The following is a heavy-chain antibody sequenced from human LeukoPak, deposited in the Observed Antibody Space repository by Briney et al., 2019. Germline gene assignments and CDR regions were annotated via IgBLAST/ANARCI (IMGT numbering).Heavy chain of an antibody. CDR2: IRSDGTIR. J-gene: IGHJ4*02. Sequence: GGSLRLSCAASGLTFSSYGMHWVRQAPGKGLDWVTFIRSDGTIRYYADSVKGRFTISRGNPKNTLYLQMNSLRAEDTAVYYCAKDRVGATLYFDYGGQGTLVTVSS. CDR3: AKDRVGATLYFDY. CDR1: GLTFSSYG. V-gene: IGHV3-30*02. D-gene: IGHD1-26*01.